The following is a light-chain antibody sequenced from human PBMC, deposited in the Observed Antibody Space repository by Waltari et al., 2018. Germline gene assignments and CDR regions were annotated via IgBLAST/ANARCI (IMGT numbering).Light chain of an antibody. CDR3: QSTDRSGSWV. CDR1: VLGAKY. V-gene: IGLV3-25*03. Sequence: SYELTQPPSLSIYLGQTARTTCSGDVLGAKYTHWYQQKPGQATMFLIYKDSERPSGIPERFYGSTSGTKVTLTISGAQAEDEAEYHCQSTDRSGSWVFGGGTKLTVL. CDR2: KDS. J-gene: IGLJ3*02.